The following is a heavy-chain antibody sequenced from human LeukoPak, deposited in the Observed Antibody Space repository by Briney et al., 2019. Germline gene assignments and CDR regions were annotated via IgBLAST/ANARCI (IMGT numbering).Heavy chain of an antibody. D-gene: IGHD6-6*01. V-gene: IGHV3-30*18. Sequence: PGGSLRLSCAAPGFTFSSYGMHWVRQAPGKGLEWVAVISYDGSNKYYADSVKGRFTISRDNSKNTLYLQMNSLRAEDTAVYYCAKDEYSSSSVDYWGQGTLVTVSS. CDR2: ISYDGSNK. CDR3: AKDEYSSSSVDY. CDR1: GFTFSSYG. J-gene: IGHJ4*02.